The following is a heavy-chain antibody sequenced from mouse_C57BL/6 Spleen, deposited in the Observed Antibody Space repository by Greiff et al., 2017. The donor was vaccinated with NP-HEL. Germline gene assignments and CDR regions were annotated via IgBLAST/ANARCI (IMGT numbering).Heavy chain of an antibody. CDR2: ISAGGSYT. CDR3: AREGALTGVFAY. V-gene: IGHV5-4*01. Sequence: EVQGVESGGGLVKPGGSLKLSCAASGFTSSSYAMSWVRQTPEKRLEWVATISAGGSYTYYPDNVKGRFTISRDNAKNNLYLQMSHLKSEDTAMYYCAREGALTGVFAYWGQGTLVTVAA. CDR1: GFTSSSYA. J-gene: IGHJ3*01. D-gene: IGHD4-1*01.